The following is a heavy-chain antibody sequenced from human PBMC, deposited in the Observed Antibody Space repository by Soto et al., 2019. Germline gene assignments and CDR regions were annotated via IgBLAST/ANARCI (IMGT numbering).Heavy chain of an antibody. CDR1: GGSISSYY. CDR2: IYTSGSS. CDR3: ATPLVDSGDSVGKYNCFDP. Sequence: SETLSLTCTVSGGSISSYYWSWIRQPAGKGLEWIGRIYTSGSSKYNPSVKSRGTMSVDTSKNQFSLKLGSVTAADPAVYYCATPLVDSGDSVGKYNCFDPWGQGTLVTVSS. J-gene: IGHJ5*02. V-gene: IGHV4-4*07. D-gene: IGHD4-17*01.